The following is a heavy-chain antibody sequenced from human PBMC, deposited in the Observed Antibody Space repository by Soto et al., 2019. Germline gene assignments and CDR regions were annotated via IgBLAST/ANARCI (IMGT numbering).Heavy chain of an antibody. CDR3: ANGVGELSFFDY. CDR2: ISYDGTKK. V-gene: IGHV3-30*18. CDR1: GFAFRSYG. J-gene: IGHJ4*02. D-gene: IGHD3-16*02. Sequence: QVQLVESGGGVVQPGRSLRLSCAASGFAFRSYGMHWVRQAPGKGLEWVAVISYDGTKKYYADSVKGRATISRDNLKNTLYLEMIRLRPDDTAVYYCANGVGELSFFDYWGQGTLVTVSS.